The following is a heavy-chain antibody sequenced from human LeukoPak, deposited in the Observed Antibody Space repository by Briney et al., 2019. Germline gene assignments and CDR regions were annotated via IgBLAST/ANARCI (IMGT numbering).Heavy chain of an antibody. J-gene: IGHJ6*03. CDR1: GFTFNNSG. V-gene: IGHV3-23*01. CDR3: AKDDYYYFYMDV. Sequence: GGSLRLSCAASGFTFNNSGMSWVRQAPGKGLEWVSTITGSGFTTYYADSVKGRFTISRDNSKNTLYLQMNSLRAEDTAVYYCAKDDYYYFYMDVWGKGTTVTVSS. CDR2: ITGSGFTT.